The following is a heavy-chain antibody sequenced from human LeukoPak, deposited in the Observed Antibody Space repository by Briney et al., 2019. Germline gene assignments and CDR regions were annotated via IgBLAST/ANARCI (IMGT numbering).Heavy chain of an antibody. J-gene: IGHJ6*02. Sequence: PSETLSLTCTVSGGSISSYYWSWIRQPPGKGLEWIGYIYYSGSTNYNPSLKSRATISVDTSKNQFSLKLSSVTAADTAVYYCARDRVGADYYDSSGFVLGGMDVWGQGTTVTVSS. D-gene: IGHD3-22*01. CDR3: ARDRVGADYYDSSGFVLGGMDV. CDR1: GGSISSYY. V-gene: IGHV4-59*01. CDR2: IYYSGST.